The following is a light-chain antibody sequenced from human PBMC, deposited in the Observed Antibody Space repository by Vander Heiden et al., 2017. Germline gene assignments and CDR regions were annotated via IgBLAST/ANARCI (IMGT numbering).Light chain of an antibody. V-gene: IGLV3-1*01. CDR1: KLGDKY. J-gene: IGLJ2*01. Sequence: SYELTQPPSVSVSPGQTASITCSGDKLGDKYSCWYQQKPGQSPVLVIYQDNKRPSGIPERFSGSNSGDTATLAISGTQAMDEADYYCQAWDSSIVVFGGGTKLTGL. CDR2: QDN. CDR3: QAWDSSIVV.